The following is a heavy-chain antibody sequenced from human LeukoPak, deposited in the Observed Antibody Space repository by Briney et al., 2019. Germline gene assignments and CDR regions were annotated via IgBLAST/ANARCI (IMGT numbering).Heavy chain of an antibody. J-gene: IGHJ3*02. V-gene: IGHV3-30*18. CDR2: ISYDGSNK. Sequence: GRSLRLSCAASGFTFSSYGMHWVRQAPGKGLEWVAVISYDGSNKYYADSVKGRFTISRDNSKNTLYLQMNSLRAEDTAVYYCAKIDLLIVVVIDDAFDIWGQGTMVTVSS. CDR3: AKIDLLIVVVIDDAFDI. CDR1: GFTFSSYG. D-gene: IGHD3-22*01.